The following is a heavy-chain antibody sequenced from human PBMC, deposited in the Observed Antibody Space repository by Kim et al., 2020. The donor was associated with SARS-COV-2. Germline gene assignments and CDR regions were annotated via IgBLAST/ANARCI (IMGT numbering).Heavy chain of an antibody. D-gene: IGHD2-21*02. CDR3: ARDPVVVTAIPSDYYYYGMDV. CDR1: GYTFTSYY. J-gene: IGHJ6*02. V-gene: IGHV1-46*01. CDR2: INPSGGST. Sequence: ASVKVSCKASGYTFTSYYMHWVRQAPGQGLEWMGIINPSGGSTSYAQKFQGRVTMTRDTSTSTVYMELSSLRSEDTAVYYCARDPVVVTAIPSDYYYYGMDVWGQGTTVTVSS.